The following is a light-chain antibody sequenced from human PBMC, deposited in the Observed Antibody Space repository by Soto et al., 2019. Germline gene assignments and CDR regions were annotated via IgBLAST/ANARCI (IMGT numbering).Light chain of an antibody. J-gene: IGKJ4*01. CDR2: AAS. Sequence: LTLSLATRPFCPCGRSSRSGWARQSVSSYLAWYQQKPGKAPKLLIYAASTLQSGVPSRFSGSGSGTEFTLTISSLQPEDFATYYCQQLNSCPLTFGGVTKVDIK. CDR3: QQLNSCPLT. CDR1: QSVSSY. V-gene: IGKV1-9*01.